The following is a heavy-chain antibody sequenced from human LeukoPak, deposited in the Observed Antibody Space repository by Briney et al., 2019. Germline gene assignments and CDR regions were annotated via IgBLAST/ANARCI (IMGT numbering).Heavy chain of an antibody. CDR1: GFTFSSYT. V-gene: IGHV3-21*01. CDR3: ASSVVSGY. D-gene: IGHD4-23*01. J-gene: IGHJ4*02. Sequence: PGGSLRLSCAVSGFTFSSYTMNWARQAPGKGLQWVSSISSSGSLIYYADSVKGRFTISRDNAKNSLYLQMNSLRAEDTAVYYCASSVVSGYWGQGTLVTVSS. CDR2: ISSSGSLI.